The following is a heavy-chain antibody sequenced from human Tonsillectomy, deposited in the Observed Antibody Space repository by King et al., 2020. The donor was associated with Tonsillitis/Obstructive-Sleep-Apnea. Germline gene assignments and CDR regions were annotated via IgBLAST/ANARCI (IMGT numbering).Heavy chain of an antibody. CDR1: GGSISSYY. J-gene: IGHJ4*02. CDR3: AGEVLDSGYDFFDY. D-gene: IGHD5-12*01. Sequence: QLQESGPGLVKPSETLSLTCTVSGGSISSYYWSWIRQPPGKGLEWIGYIYYSGSTNYNPSLKSRVTISVDTSKNQFSLKLSSVTAADTAVYYCAGEVLDSGYDFFDYWGQGTLVTVSS. CDR2: IYYSGST. V-gene: IGHV4-59*01.